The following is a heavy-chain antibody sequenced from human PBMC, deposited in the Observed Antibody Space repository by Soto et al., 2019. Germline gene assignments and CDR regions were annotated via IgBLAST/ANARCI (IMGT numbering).Heavy chain of an antibody. CDR2: INHSGST. CDR1: GGSFSGYY. J-gene: IGHJ6*02. Sequence: SETLSPTCAVYGGSFSGYYRNWIRQPPERGLEWIGEINHSGSTNYNPSLKSRVTISVDTSKNQFSLKLSSVTAADTAVYFCARGGEQQLIRSYYYALDVWGQGTTVTVSS. V-gene: IGHV4-34*01. CDR3: ARGGEQQLIRSYYYALDV. D-gene: IGHD6-13*01.